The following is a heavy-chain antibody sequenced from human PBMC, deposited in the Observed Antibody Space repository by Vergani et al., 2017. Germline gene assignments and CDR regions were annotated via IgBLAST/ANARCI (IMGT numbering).Heavy chain of an antibody. CDR1: GGSFSGCY. V-gene: IGHV4-34*01. D-gene: IGHD1-26*01. CDR3: ARGLRVGATRGIDY. J-gene: IGHJ4*02. Sequence: QLQLQESGPGLVKPSETLSLTCAVYGGSFSGCYWSWIRQPPGKGLEWIGEINHSGSTNYNPSLKSRVTISVDTSKNQFSLKLSSVTAADTAVYYCARGLRVGATRGIDYWGQGTLVTVSS. CDR2: INHSGST.